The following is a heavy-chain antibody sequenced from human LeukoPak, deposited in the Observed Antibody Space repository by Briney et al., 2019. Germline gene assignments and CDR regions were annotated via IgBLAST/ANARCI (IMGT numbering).Heavy chain of an antibody. D-gene: IGHD2-15*01. Sequence: TGGSLRLSCAASGFTFSNYAMSWVRQAPGKGLEWVSAISVSATTYYADSVMGRFTISRDNSKNTLYLQMNSLRAEDTAVYYCAKSKEDCCGSFDPWGQGTLVTVSS. V-gene: IGHV3-23*01. CDR1: GFTFSNYA. J-gene: IGHJ5*02. CDR2: ISVSATT. CDR3: AKSKEDCCGSFDP.